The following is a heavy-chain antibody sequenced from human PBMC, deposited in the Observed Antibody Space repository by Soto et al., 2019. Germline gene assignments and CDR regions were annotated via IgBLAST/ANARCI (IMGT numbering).Heavy chain of an antibody. Sequence: LRLSCAASGFTFSSYGMHWVRQAPGKGLEWVAVISYDGSNKYYADSVKGRFTISRDNSKNTLYLQMNSLRAEDTAMYYCAKARGSWYGTAFDYWGQGTLVTVSS. CDR3: AKARGSWYGTAFDY. CDR1: GFTFSSYG. CDR2: ISYDGSNK. J-gene: IGHJ4*02. V-gene: IGHV3-30*18. D-gene: IGHD6-13*01.